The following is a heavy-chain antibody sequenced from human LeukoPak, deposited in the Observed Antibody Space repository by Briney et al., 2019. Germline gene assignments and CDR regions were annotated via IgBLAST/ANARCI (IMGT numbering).Heavy chain of an antibody. CDR3: ARESPVAATGRSWFDA. J-gene: IGHJ5*02. Sequence: GGSLRLSCAASGFTFSSYAMTWVRQAPGKGLEWVSTITGSGGRTYYADSVEGRFTISRDTSKNTLYLQMNSLRAEDTAIYYCARESPVAATGRSWFDAWGQGTLVTVSS. CDR2: ITGSGGRT. CDR1: GFTFSSYA. D-gene: IGHD6-13*01. V-gene: IGHV3-23*01.